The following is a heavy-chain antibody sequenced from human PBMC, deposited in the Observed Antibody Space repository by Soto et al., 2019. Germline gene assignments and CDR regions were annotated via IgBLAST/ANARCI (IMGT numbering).Heavy chain of an antibody. V-gene: IGHV3-30-3*01. CDR3: ARFADRYYYDSSGYPFDY. CDR2: ISYDGSNK. J-gene: IGHJ4*02. CDR1: GFTFSSYA. Sequence: GGSLRLSCAASGFTFSSYAMHWVRQAPGKGLEWVAVISYDGSNKYYADSVKGRFTISRDNSKNTLYLQMNSLRAEDTAVYYYARFADRYYYDSSGYPFDYWGQGTLVTVSS. D-gene: IGHD3-22*01.